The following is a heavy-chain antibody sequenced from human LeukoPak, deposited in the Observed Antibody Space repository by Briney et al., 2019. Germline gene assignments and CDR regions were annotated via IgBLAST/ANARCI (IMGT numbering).Heavy chain of an antibody. V-gene: IGHV4-59*01. D-gene: IGHD2-15*01. CDR2: IYYSGST. CDR1: VGSISSYY. J-gene: IGHJ6*02. Sequence: SETLSLTCTVSVGSISSYYWSWIRQPPGKGLEWIGYIYYSGSTNYSPSLKSRVTISVDTSKNQFSLKMSSVTAADTAVYYCARASVGEVVAATDYYGMDVWGQGTTVTVSS. CDR3: ARASVGEVVAATDYYGMDV.